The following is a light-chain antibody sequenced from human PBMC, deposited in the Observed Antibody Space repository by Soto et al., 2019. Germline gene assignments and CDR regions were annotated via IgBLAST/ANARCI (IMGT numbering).Light chain of an antibody. CDR1: GSAIGGHYS. J-gene: IGLJ2*01. CDR2: EVN. Sequence: QSVLTQPPSASGSLGQSVTISCTGTGSAIGGHYSVSWYQQHPGKAPKLIIFEVNKRPSGVPYRFSGSKSGNTASLTVSGLQADDEADYYCSSYAGSNKFLFGGGTKLTVL. CDR3: SSYAGSNKFL. V-gene: IGLV2-8*01.